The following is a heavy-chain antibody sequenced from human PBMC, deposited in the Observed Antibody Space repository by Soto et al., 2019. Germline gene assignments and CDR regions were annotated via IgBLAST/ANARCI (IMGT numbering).Heavy chain of an antibody. CDR2: INHSGST. CDR3: ARVRHYYGSGSYYPVLAFDI. Sequence: QVQLQQWGAGLLKPSETLSLTCAVYGGSFSGYYWSWIRQPPGKGLEWIAEINHSGSTNYNPSLKSRVTIAVDTSKKQFSLELSSVTAADTAVYYCARVRHYYGSGSYYPVLAFDIWGPGTIVTVSS. V-gene: IGHV4-34*01. D-gene: IGHD3-10*01. J-gene: IGHJ3*02. CDR1: GGSFSGYY.